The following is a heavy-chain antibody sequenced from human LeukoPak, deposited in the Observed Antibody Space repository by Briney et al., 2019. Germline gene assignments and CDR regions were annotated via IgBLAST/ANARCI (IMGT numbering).Heavy chain of an antibody. J-gene: IGHJ4*02. CDR3: TTDSSGYSALIGY. V-gene: IGHV3-15*01. Sequence: GGSLRLSCAASGFTVSSNYMSWVRQAPGKGLEWVGRIKSKTDGGTTDYAAPVKGRFTISRDDSKNTLYLQMNSLKTEDAAVYYCTTDSSGYSALIGYWGQGTLVTVSS. D-gene: IGHD3-22*01. CDR1: GFTVSSNY. CDR2: IKSKTDGGTT.